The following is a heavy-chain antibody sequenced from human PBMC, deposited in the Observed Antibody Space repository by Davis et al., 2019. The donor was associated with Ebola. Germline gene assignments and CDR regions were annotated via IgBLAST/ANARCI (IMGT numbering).Heavy chain of an antibody. CDR3: ARELAYCGGDCYSVGYFDY. V-gene: IGHV3-7*01. CDR1: GFTFSSYW. D-gene: IGHD2-21*02. J-gene: IGHJ4*02. Sequence: GESLKISCAASGFTFSSYWMSWVRQAPGKGLEWVANIKQDGSEKYYVDSVKGRFTISRDNAKNSLYLQMNSLRAEDTAVYYCARELAYCGGDCYSVGYFDYWGQGTLVTVSS. CDR2: IKQDGSEK.